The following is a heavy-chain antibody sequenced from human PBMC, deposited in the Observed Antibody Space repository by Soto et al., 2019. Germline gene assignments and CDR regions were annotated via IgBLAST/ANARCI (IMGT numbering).Heavy chain of an antibody. Sequence: PVESLKISCKGSGYIFTSYWIGCWLEMAVEGLEWMGRIDPSDSYTNYSPSFQGHVTISADKSISTAYLQWSSLKASDTAMYYCARHTYSSSWDYYYGMDVWGQGTTVTVSS. J-gene: IGHJ6*02. V-gene: IGHV5-10-1*01. CDR2: IDPSDSYT. D-gene: IGHD6-13*01. CDR1: GYIFTSYW. CDR3: ARHTYSSSWDYYYGMDV.